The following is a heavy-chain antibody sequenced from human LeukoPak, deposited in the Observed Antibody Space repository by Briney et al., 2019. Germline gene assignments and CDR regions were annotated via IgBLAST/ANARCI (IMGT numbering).Heavy chain of an antibody. CDR2: IYSGGST. CDR1: GFTVSSNY. V-gene: IGHV3-53*01. J-gene: IGHJ4*02. CDR3: ARSGVRGNAHFDY. D-gene: IGHD4-23*01. Sequence: GGSLRLSCAASGFTVSSNYMSWVRQAPGKGLEWVSVIYSGGSTYYADSVKGRFTISRDNSKNTLYLQMNSLRAEDTAVYYCARSGVRGNAHFDYWGQGTLVTVSS.